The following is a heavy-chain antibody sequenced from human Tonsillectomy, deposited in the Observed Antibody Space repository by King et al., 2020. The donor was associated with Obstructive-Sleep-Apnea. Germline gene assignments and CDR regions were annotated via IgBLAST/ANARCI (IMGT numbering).Heavy chain of an antibody. CDR2: IDPSGGTT. V-gene: IGHV1-46*03. D-gene: IGHD2-2*01. J-gene: IGHJ4*02. CDR3: ARGVCSSTYCFIPYYFDY. CDR1: GYTFTNYY. Sequence: QLVQSGAEVKKPGASVKVSCKASGYTFTNYYMHWVRQAPGQGLEWMGIIDPSGGTTSYAQKFQGRVIMTRDTSTSTVYMELSSLRSEDTAFYYCARGVCSSTYCFIPYYFDYWGQGTLVTVSS.